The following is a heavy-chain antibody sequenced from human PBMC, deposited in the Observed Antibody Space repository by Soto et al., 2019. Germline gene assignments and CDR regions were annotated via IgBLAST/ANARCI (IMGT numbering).Heavy chain of an antibody. J-gene: IGHJ6*02. V-gene: IGHV3-21*01. CDR2: ISSSSSYI. CDR3: ARENVPYGSGSRLYYYYGMDV. D-gene: IGHD3-10*01. CDR1: GFTFSSYS. Sequence: EVQLVESGGGLVKPGGSLRLSCAASGFTFSSYSMNWVRQAPGKGLEWVSSISSSSSYIYYADSVKGRFTISRDNAKNSLYLHMNSLRAEDTAVYYCARENVPYGSGSRLYYYYGMDVWGQGTTVTVSS.